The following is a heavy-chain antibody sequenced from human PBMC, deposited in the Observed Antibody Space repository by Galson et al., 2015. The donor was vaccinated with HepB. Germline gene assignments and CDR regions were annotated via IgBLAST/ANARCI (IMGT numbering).Heavy chain of an antibody. J-gene: IGHJ4*02. CDR3: ATTYDILTGYYPFDY. Sequence: SLRLSCAASGFTFSSYAMHWVRQAPGKGLEWVAVISYDGSNKYYADSVKGRFTISRDNSKNTLYLQMNSLRAEDTAVYYCATTYDILTGYYPFDYWGQGTLVTVSS. D-gene: IGHD3-9*01. CDR2: ISYDGSNK. CDR1: GFTFSSYA. V-gene: IGHV3-30-3*01.